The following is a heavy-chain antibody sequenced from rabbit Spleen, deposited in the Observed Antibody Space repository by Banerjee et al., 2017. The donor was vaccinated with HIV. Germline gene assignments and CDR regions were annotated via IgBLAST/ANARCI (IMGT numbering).Heavy chain of an antibody. Sequence: QEQLEESGGGLVKPEGSLTLTCKASGFSFSDRDVMCWVRQAPGKGLEWIVCIDSGSSGFPYFASWAKGRFTISKTSSTTVTLQMTSLTAADTATYFCARDTGSSFSSYGMDLLGPGTLVTVS. CDR3: ARDTGSSFSSYGMDL. J-gene: IGHJ6*01. V-gene: IGHV1S45*01. CDR2: IDSGSSGFP. D-gene: IGHD8-1*01. CDR1: GFSFSDRDV.